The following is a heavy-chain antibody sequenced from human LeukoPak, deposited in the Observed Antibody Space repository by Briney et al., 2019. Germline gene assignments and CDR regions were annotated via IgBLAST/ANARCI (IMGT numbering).Heavy chain of an antibody. V-gene: IGHV3-48*02. Sequence: GGSLRLSCAASGFTFTSYVMNWVRQPPGKGLEWISYIGTRGTTMYYADSVKGRFTISRDNAKNSLYLQMNSLRDEDTAIYYCARGRGSSWGQGTLVTVSS. CDR3: ARGRGSS. J-gene: IGHJ5*02. D-gene: IGHD2-21*01. CDR2: IGTRGTTM. CDR1: GFTFTSYV.